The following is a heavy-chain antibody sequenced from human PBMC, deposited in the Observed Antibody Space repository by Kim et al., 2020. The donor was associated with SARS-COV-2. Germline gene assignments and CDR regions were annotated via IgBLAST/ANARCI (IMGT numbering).Heavy chain of an antibody. CDR3: VKSGTSYNHPPYNMDV. CDR1: GFTFSSYA. CDR2: ISRNGGST. J-gene: IGHJ6*02. Sequence: GGSLRLSCSASGFTFSSYAMHWVRQAPGKGLEYASAISRNGGSTYYADSVKGRFTISRDNSKNTLYLQMSSLRAEDTAVYYCVKSGTSYNHPPYNMDVWGQGTTVTVSS. D-gene: IGHD2-2*01. V-gene: IGHV3-64D*09.